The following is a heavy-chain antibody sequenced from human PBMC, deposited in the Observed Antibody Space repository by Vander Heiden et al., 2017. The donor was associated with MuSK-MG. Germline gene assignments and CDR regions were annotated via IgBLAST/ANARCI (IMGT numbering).Heavy chain of an antibody. CDR1: GFSLSNAGMG. J-gene: IGHJ6*02. V-gene: IGHV2-26*01. D-gene: IGHD3-10*01. CDR2: IFSNDEK. CDR3: ARIRREVRGVINPYYYYGMDV. Sequence: QVTLKESGPVLVTATATLTLTCTVSGFSLSNAGMGVTWTRQPPGKALEWLANIFSNDEKSYSTSLKGRLTISKDTSKSQVVLTMTNMDPVDTATYYCARIRREVRGVINPYYYYGMDVWGQGTSVTVSS.